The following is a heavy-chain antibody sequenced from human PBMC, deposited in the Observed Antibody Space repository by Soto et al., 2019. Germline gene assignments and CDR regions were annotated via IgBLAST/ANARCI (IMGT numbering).Heavy chain of an antibody. D-gene: IGHD3-3*01. J-gene: IGHJ4*02. CDR1: GFTFSRNH. CDR2: ISTLGNYE. CDR3: ARDVRTTIFGVDKGVDY. Sequence: GGSLRLSCAASGFTFSRNHMNWTRQAPGKGLEWVSSISTLGNYEYYAESVKGRFSASRDNSKNQFSLKLSSVTAADTAVYYCARDVRTTIFGVDKGVDYWGQGALVTVSS. V-gene: IGHV3-21*01.